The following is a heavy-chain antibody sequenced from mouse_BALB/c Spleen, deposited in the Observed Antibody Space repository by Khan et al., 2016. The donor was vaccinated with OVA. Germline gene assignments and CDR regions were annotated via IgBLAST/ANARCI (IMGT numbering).Heavy chain of an antibody. V-gene: IGHV9-3-1*01. Sequence: QIQLVQSGPELKKPGETVKISCKASGYTFTNYGMNWVKQAPGKGLKWMGWINTYTGEPTYADDFKGRSAFSLETSASTAYLQIKNLKNEDTATYFCARSNSYGYVEVWGAGTTVTVSS. D-gene: IGHD4-1*02. J-gene: IGHJ1*01. CDR2: INTYTGEP. CDR1: GYTFTNYG. CDR3: ARSNSYGYVEV.